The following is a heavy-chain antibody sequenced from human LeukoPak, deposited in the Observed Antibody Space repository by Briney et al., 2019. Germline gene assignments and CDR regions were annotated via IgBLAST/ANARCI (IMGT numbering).Heavy chain of an antibody. D-gene: IGHD2-2*02. CDR1: GDSINSGDYY. J-gene: IGHJ4*02. V-gene: IGHV4-39*02. CDR2: IFYSWNT. CDR3: ARAPANCSTTTCYTLTTRFFDH. Sequence: SETLSLTCTVSGDSINSGDYYWGWIRQPPGKGLEHLGSIFYSWNTYYDPSLRSRVTISLDTSKNLFSLHLTSVTAADTAVYYCARAPANCSTTTCYTLTTRFFDHWGQGARVTVSS.